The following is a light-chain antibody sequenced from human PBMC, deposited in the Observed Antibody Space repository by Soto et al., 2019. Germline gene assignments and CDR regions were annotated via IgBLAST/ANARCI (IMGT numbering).Light chain of an antibody. V-gene: IGLV2-14*01. J-gene: IGLJ3*02. CDR1: SSDVGGYNY. CDR2: EVS. Sequence: QSSLTQPATVSGSPGQSSTISYTGTSSDVGGYNYVSWYQQHPGKAPKLMIYEVSNRPSGVSNRFSGSKSGNTASLTISGLQAEDEADYYCSSYTSSSTWVFGGGTKVTVL. CDR3: SSYTSSSTWV.